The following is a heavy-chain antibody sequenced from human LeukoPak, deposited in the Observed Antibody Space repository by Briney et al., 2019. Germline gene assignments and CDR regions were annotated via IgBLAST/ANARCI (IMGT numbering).Heavy chain of an antibody. CDR1: GGSISSYY. V-gene: IGHV4-4*07. D-gene: IGHD4-17*01. CDR2: IYTSGST. CDR3: ARDHTVTTEKAPHGGYYYYYGMDV. J-gene: IGHJ6*02. Sequence: SETLSLTCTVSGGSISSYYWSWIRQPAGKGLEWIGRIYTSGSTNYNPSLKSRVTMSVDTSKNQFSLKLSSVTAADTAVYYCARDHTVTTEKAPHGGYYYYYGMDVWGQGTTVTVSS.